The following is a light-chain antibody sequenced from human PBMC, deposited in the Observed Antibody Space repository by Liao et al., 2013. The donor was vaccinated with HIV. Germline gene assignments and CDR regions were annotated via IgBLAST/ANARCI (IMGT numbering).Light chain of an antibody. Sequence: SYVLTQPPSVSVAPGRTAKITCGGDNIGDKGVHWYQQKPGQAPTLVIYYDTHRPSGIPERFSGSISGNTATLTITRVEAGDEADYYCQVWDSGSEKVFGRGTKVTVL. CDR1: NIGDKG. V-gene: IGLV3-21*01. CDR3: QVWDSGSEKV. CDR2: YDT. J-gene: IGLJ1*01.